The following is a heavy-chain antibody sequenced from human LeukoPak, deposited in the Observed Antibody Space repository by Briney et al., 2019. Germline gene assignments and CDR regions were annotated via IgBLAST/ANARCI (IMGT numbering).Heavy chain of an antibody. Sequence: GGSLRLSCAASGFTFSNYWMSWVRQAPGKGLEWVAYISLDGSEKNYVDSVKGRFTISRDNAKNSLYLQMNTLRAEDTAVYYCARDQSIAAAAPGDWGQGTLVTVSS. CDR3: ARDQSIAAAAPGD. D-gene: IGHD6-13*01. CDR1: GFTFSNYW. V-gene: IGHV3-7*03. CDR2: ISLDGSEK. J-gene: IGHJ4*02.